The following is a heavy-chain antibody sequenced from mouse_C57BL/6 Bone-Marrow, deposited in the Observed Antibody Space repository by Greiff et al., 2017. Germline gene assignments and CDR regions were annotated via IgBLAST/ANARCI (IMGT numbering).Heavy chain of an antibody. J-gene: IGHJ1*03. Sequence: QVQLQQPGAELVSPGTSVKLSCKASGYTFTSYWMHWVKQRPGQGLEWIGVIDPSDSYTNYNQKFKGKATLTVDTSSSTAYMQLSSLTSEDSAVYYCASWYYDVWGTGTAVTVSS. CDR2: IDPSDSYT. CDR1: GYTFTSYW. CDR3: ASWYYDV. V-gene: IGHV1-59*01.